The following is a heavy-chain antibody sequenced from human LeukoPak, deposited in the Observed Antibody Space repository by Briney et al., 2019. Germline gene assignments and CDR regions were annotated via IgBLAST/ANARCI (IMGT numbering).Heavy chain of an antibody. Sequence: SGGSLRLSCAASGFTFSSYGMHWVRQAPGKGLEWVAFIRYDGSNKYYADSVKGRFTISRDNSKNTLYLQINSPRAEDTAVYYCAKDWYDSSGYYYNYFDYWGQGTLVTVSS. V-gene: IGHV3-30*02. CDR3: AKDWYDSSGYYYNYFDY. CDR2: IRYDGSNK. J-gene: IGHJ4*02. D-gene: IGHD3-22*01. CDR1: GFTFSSYG.